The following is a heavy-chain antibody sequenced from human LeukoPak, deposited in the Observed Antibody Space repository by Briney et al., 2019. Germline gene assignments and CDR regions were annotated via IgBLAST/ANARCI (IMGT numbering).Heavy chain of an antibody. Sequence: PSETLSLTCTVSGGSISSSSYYWGWIRQPPGKGLEWIGSSYNSGSTYYNPSLKSRVNISVDTSKNQFSLKLSSVTAAETAVYYCAREVRYCSSTSCSMRALNWFDPWGQGTLVTVSS. J-gene: IGHJ5*02. CDR3: AREVRYCSSTSCSMRALNWFDP. D-gene: IGHD2-2*01. CDR1: GGSISSSSYY. V-gene: IGHV4-39*07. CDR2: SYNSGST.